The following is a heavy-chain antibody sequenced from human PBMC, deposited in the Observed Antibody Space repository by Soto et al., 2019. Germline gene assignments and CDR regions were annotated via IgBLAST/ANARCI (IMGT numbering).Heavy chain of an antibody. V-gene: IGHV3-30-3*01. CDR1: GFTFSSYA. J-gene: IGHJ4*02. D-gene: IGHD6-13*01. CDR3: ARRIGYYFDY. CDR2: MSYDGSNK. Sequence: HPGGSLRLSCAASGFTFSSYAMHWVRQAPGKGLEWVAVMSYDGSNKYYADSVKGRFTISRDNSKNTLYLQMNSLRAEDTAVYYCARRIGYYFDYWGQGTLVTVSS.